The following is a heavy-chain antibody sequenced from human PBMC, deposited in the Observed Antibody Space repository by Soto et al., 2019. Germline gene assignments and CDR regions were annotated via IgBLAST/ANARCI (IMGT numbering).Heavy chain of an antibody. Sequence: VESGGGLVKPGGSLRLSCAASGFTFSSYSMNWVRQAPGKGLEWVSSISSSSSYIYYADSVKGRFTISRDNAKNSLYLQMNSLRAEDTAVYYCAREGVGIVVVRGYYYGMDVWGQGTTVTVSS. CDR1: GFTFSSYS. D-gene: IGHD2-2*01. J-gene: IGHJ6*02. CDR3: AREGVGIVVVRGYYYGMDV. V-gene: IGHV3-21*01. CDR2: ISSSSSYI.